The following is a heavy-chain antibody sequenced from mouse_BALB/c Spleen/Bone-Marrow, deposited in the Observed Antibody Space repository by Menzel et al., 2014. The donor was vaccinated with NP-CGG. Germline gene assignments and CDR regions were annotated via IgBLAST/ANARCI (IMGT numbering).Heavy chain of an antibody. J-gene: IGHJ3*01. Sequence: EVKLVESGGGLVKSGGSLKLSCAASGFTFSNYGMSWVRQTPAKRLEWVATISGGGSYTFYSDSVKGRFTISRDNAKSNLYLQLSSLRSEDTALYYCARHAYYDQTEVSFVYWGQGTLVTVSA. CDR2: ISGGGSYT. CDR3: ARHAYYDQTEVSFVY. CDR1: GFTFSNYG. V-gene: IGHV5-9-2*01. D-gene: IGHD2-4*01.